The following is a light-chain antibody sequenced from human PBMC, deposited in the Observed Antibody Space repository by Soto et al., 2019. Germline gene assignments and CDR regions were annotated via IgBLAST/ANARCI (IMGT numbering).Light chain of an antibody. CDR1: QSVTTS. CDR3: QQYKYWPPWT. CDR2: GAS. Sequence: EIVMTQSPDTLSVSPGERATLSCRASQSVTTSLAWYQQKPGQAPRLLIYGASTRATGIPARFSGSGSGTEFTLTISSLRPEDFAIYYCQQYKYWPPWTFGQGTKV. J-gene: IGKJ1*01. V-gene: IGKV3-15*01.